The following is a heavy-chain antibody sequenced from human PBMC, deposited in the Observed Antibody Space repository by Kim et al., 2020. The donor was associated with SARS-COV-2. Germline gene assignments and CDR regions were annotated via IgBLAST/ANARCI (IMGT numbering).Heavy chain of an antibody. CDR1: GGSISSGGYY. V-gene: IGHV4-31*03. Sequence: SETLSLTCTVSGGSISSGGYYWSWIRQHPGKGLEWIGYIYYSGSTYYNPSLKSRVTISVDTSKNQFSLKLSSVTAADTAVYYCATHTAMVSRGGDYWGQGTLVTVSS. D-gene: IGHD5-18*01. J-gene: IGHJ4*02. CDR2: IYYSGST. CDR3: ATHTAMVSRGGDY.